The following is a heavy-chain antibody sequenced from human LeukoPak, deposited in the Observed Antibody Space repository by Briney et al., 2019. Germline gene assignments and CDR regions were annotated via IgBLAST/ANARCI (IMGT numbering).Heavy chain of an antibody. D-gene: IGHD6-13*01. CDR3: TESLVH. Sequence: GRSLRLSCAASGFTFSDAWMTWVRLAPGKGLEWVGRITSKTNGRTTEYAAIVKGRFTISRDDSKDTLFLQIDSLTTEDTAVYYCTESLVHWGQGARVTVSS. CDR2: ITSKTNGRTT. V-gene: IGHV3-15*01. J-gene: IGHJ4*02. CDR1: GFTFSDAW.